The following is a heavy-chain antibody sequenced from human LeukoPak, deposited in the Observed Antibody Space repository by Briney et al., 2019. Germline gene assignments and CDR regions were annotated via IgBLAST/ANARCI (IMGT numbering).Heavy chain of an antibody. J-gene: IGHJ4*02. V-gene: IGHV4-34*01. Sequence: KPSETLSLTCTVSGDSISSYYWSWIRQPPRKGLEWIGEINHSGSTNYNPSLKSRVTISVDTSKNQFSLKLSSVTAADTAVYYCARGLDYYGSGSKHYFDYWGQGTLVTVSS. CDR1: GDSISSYY. CDR2: INHSGST. D-gene: IGHD3-10*01. CDR3: ARGLDYYGSGSKHYFDY.